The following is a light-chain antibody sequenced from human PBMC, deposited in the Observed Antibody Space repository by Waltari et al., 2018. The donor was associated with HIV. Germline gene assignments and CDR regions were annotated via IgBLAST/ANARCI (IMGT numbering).Light chain of an antibody. Sequence: QSALTQPASVSGSPGQSITISCTGTSSDIGRYNLVSWYQHHPGKAPKLMIHDVIRRPSGVSSRFSGSKSGNTASLTISGLQAEDEADYYCCSYAGRSTYVFGTGTKVTVL. V-gene: IGLV2-23*02. CDR3: CSYAGRSTYV. CDR2: DVI. J-gene: IGLJ1*01. CDR1: SSDIGRYNL.